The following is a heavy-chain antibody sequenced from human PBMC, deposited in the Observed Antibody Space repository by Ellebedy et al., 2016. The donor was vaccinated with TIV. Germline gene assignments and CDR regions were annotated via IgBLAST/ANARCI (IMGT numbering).Heavy chain of an antibody. CDR2: INPSGGST. CDR1: GYNFTSYY. CDR3: ARGSRGYYFDY. J-gene: IGHJ4*02. Sequence: ASVKVSXXASGYNFTSYYMHWLRQAPGQGLEWMGIINPSGGSTSYAQKFQGRVTMTRDTSTSTVYMELSSLRSEDTAVYYCARGSRGYYFDYWGQGTLVTVSS. V-gene: IGHV1-46*01. D-gene: IGHD6-13*01.